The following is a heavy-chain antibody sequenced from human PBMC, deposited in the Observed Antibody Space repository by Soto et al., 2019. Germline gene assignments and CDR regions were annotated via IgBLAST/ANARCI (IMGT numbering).Heavy chain of an antibody. J-gene: IGHJ4*02. CDR3: ATALGTSGWFDY. D-gene: IGHD6-19*01. Sequence: GASVKVSCKASGYTFTSYGISWVRQAPGQGLEWMGWISAYNGKTKYAQKLQGRVTMTTDASSSTAFMELRTLRSDDTAVYYCATALGTSGWFDYWGQGTLVTVSS. CDR1: GYTFTSYG. V-gene: IGHV1-18*01. CDR2: ISAYNGKT.